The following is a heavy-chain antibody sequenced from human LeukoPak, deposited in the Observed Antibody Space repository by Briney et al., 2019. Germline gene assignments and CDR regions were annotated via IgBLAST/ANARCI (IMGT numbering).Heavy chain of an antibody. CDR3: ARTRPNSYYFDY. Sequence: SETLPLTCTVSGGSISYYFWSWIRQPPGKGLEWIGYIYSSGSTKYNSSLESRVTISVDTSKNQFSLKLSSVTAADTAVYYCARTRPNSYYFDYWGQGTPVTVSS. D-gene: IGHD4-23*01. J-gene: IGHJ4*02. CDR1: GGSISYYF. V-gene: IGHV4-59*01. CDR2: IYSSGST.